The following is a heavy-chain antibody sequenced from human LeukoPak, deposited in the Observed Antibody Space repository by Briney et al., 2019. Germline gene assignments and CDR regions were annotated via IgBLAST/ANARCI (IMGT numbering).Heavy chain of an antibody. CDR3: AKDRDGYKRGYDY. CDR1: GFTFSSYV. J-gene: IGHJ4*02. V-gene: IGHV3-23*01. Sequence: PGGSLRLSCAASGFTFSSYVMSWVRQAPGKGLEWVSAMSGSGGSIYYADSVKGRFTLSRDKSKNTLYLQMNSLRAEDTAVYYCAKDRDGYKRGYDYWGQGILVTVSS. D-gene: IGHD5-24*01. CDR2: MSGSGGSI.